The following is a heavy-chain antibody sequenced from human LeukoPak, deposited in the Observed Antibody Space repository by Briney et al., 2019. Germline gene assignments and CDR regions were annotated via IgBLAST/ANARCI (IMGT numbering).Heavy chain of an antibody. CDR2: ISSSSNYI. Sequence: PGGSLRLSCAASGFTFSSYGMNWVRQAPGKGLEWVSSISSSSNYIYYADSVEGRFTISRDNAKNSLYLQMNSLRAEDTAVYYCARDWEYQLLGLGYWGQGTLVTVSS. D-gene: IGHD2-2*01. CDR3: ARDWEYQLLGLGY. J-gene: IGHJ4*02. CDR1: GFTFSSYG. V-gene: IGHV3-21*01.